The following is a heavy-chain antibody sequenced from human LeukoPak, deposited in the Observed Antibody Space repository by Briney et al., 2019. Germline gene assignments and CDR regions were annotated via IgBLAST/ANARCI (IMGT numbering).Heavy chain of an antibody. D-gene: IGHD2-2*01. J-gene: IGHJ4*02. V-gene: IGHV3-30*03. CDR2: ISYDGSNK. CDR1: GFTFSSYG. Sequence: PGGSLRLSCAASGFTFSSYGMHWVRQAPGKGLEWVAVISYDGSNKYYADSVKGRFTISRDNSKNTLYLQMNSLRAEDTAAYYCAAHCSSTSCYGAYWGQGTLVTVSS. CDR3: AAHCSSTSCYGAY.